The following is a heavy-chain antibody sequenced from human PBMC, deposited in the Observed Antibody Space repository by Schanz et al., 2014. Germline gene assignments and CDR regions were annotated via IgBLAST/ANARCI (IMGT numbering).Heavy chain of an antibody. J-gene: IGHJ4*02. D-gene: IGHD3-10*01. CDR3: ARGGSMVQEINFAY. CDR1: GGTFSSDT. Sequence: QVQLVQSGAEVKKPGSSVKVSCKASGGTFSSDTFSWVRQAPGQGLEWMGRIIPVLAIADYAQKFQGRVTITADKSTSTASMELSSLRSEDTAVYYCARGGSMVQEINFAYWGQGTLVTVSS. V-gene: IGHV1-69*04. CDR2: IIPVLAIA.